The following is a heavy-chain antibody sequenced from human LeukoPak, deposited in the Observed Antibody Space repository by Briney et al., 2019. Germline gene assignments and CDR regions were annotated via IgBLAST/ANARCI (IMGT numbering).Heavy chain of an antibody. V-gene: IGHV4-39*07. Sequence: SETLSLTCTVSGGSISSGDYYWSWIRQPPGKGLEWIGSIYYSGSTYYNPSLKSRVTISVDTSKNQFSLKLSSVTAADTAVYYCARDYDSSGYYYVDYYGMDVWGQGTTVTVSS. CDR3: ARDYDSSGYYYVDYYGMDV. CDR2: IYYSGST. D-gene: IGHD3-22*01. CDR1: GGSISSGDYY. J-gene: IGHJ6*02.